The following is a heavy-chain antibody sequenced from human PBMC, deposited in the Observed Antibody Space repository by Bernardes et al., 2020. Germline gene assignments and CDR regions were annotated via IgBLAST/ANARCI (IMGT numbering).Heavy chain of an antibody. CDR2: IYYSGST. D-gene: IGHD1-1*01. J-gene: IGHJ6*02. CDR3: ATTTTNYNYYYYGMDV. Sequence: SETLSLTCTVSGGSISSSSYYWGWIRQPPGKGLEWIGSIYYSGSTYYNPSLKSRVTISVDTSKNQFSLKLSSVTAADTAVYYCATTTTNYNYYYYGMDVWGQGTTVTVSS. V-gene: IGHV4-39*01. CDR1: GGSISSSSYY.